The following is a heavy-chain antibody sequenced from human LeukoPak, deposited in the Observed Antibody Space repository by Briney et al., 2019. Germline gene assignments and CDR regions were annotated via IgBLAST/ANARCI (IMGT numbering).Heavy chain of an antibody. CDR1: GGSISSYY. CDR2: IYYSGST. Sequence: PSETLSLICTVSGGSISSYYWSWIRQPPGKGLEWIGYIYYSGSTNYNPSLKSRITISVATSKNQFSLNLSSVTAADTAVYYCARLYSSSLGRVFDYWGQGTLVTVSS. J-gene: IGHJ4*02. D-gene: IGHD6-13*01. V-gene: IGHV4-59*01. CDR3: ARLYSSSLGRVFDY.